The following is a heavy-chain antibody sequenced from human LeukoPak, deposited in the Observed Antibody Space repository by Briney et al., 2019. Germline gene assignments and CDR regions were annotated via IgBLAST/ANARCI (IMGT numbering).Heavy chain of an antibody. Sequence: PGGTLRLSCAVSGFTVSNDYMSWVRQAAGKGLEWVLVIYGGGSTYYADSVRGRFTISRDNSENTLYLQMDSLRAEDTAVYYCTRLLPSSHHFFDSWGQGTLVTVSS. CDR1: GFTVSNDY. CDR2: IYGGGST. D-gene: IGHD6-6*01. V-gene: IGHV3-53*01. CDR3: TRLLPSSHHFFDS. J-gene: IGHJ4*02.